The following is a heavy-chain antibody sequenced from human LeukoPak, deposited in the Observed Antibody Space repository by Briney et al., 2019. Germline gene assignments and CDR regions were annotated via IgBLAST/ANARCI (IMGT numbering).Heavy chain of an antibody. V-gene: IGHV3-53*04. D-gene: IGHD2-15*01. Sequence: PGGSLRLSCAASGFTVSSNYMSWVRQAPGKGLEWVSVIYSCGSTYYADSVTGRFTISRHNSKNTLYLQMNSLRAEDTAVYYCASSGPYCSGGSCYEGWGQGTLVTVSS. CDR3: ASSGPYCSGGSCYEG. CDR1: GFTVSSNY. CDR2: IYSCGST. J-gene: IGHJ4*02.